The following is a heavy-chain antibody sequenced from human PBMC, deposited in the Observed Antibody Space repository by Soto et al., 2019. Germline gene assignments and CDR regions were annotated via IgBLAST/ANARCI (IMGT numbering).Heavy chain of an antibody. D-gene: IGHD3-10*01. CDR2: FDPEDGET. CDR1: GYTLTELS. Sequence: ASGKVSCNVSGYTLTELSMHWVLQAPGKGLEWMGGFDPEDGETSYAQKFQGRVTMTEDTSTDTAYMELSSLRSEDTAVYYCATEAWFGRPAPLDYWGQGTLVTAPQ. V-gene: IGHV1-24*01. CDR3: ATEAWFGRPAPLDY. J-gene: IGHJ4*02.